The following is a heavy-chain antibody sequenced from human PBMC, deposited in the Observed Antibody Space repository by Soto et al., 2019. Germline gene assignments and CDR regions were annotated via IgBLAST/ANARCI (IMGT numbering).Heavy chain of an antibody. CDR3: ARAHPPYCGGDCYGGNDAFDI. Sequence: ASVKVSCKASGYTFTGYYMHWVRQAPGQGLEWMGWINPNSGGTNYAQKFQGWVTMTRDTSISTAYMELSRLRSDDTAVYYCARAHPPYCGGDCYGGNDAFDIWGQGKMVTVSS. CDR1: GYTFTGYY. V-gene: IGHV1-2*04. J-gene: IGHJ3*02. CDR2: INPNSGGT. D-gene: IGHD2-21*01.